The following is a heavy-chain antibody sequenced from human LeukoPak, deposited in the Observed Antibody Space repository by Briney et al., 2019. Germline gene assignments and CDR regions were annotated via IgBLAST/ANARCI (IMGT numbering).Heavy chain of an antibody. CDR2: IKQDGSAK. V-gene: IGHV3-7*03. D-gene: IGHD6-13*01. Sequence: PGGSLRLSCAASGFTFSSYSMNWVRQAPGKGLEWVANIKQDGSAKYYVDSVKGRFTISRDNAKNSLYLQMNSLRAEDTALYYCARALRSGWLVIDYWGQGTLVTVSS. CDR1: GFTFSSYS. J-gene: IGHJ4*02. CDR3: ARALRSGWLVIDY.